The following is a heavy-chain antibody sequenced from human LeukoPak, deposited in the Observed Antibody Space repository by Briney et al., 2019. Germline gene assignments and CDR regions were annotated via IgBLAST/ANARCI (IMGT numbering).Heavy chain of an antibody. V-gene: IGHV3-74*01. CDR3: AKDRREEWLVRFFDY. J-gene: IGHJ4*02. Sequence: GVSLSLYCAASGFTFTTYWMHWVRQAPGNGLVWVSRLKSDGSSTSYADSVKGRFTISRDNAKNTLYLQMNSLRAEDTAVYYCAKDRREEWLVRFFDYWGQGTLVTVSS. CDR1: GFTFTTYW. CDR2: LKSDGSST. D-gene: IGHD6-19*01.